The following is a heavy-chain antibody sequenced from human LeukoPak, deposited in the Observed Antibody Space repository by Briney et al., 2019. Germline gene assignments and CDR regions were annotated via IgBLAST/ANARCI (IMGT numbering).Heavy chain of an antibody. CDR3: ARDKRGYSGYDYDY. Sequence: GGSLRLSCAASGFSFSDYYMSWIREAPGKGLEWVSYISSSSSYTNYVDSVKGRFTISRDNAKNSLYLQMNSLRAEDTAVYYCARDKRGYSGYDYDYWGQGTLVTVSS. V-gene: IGHV3-11*06. CDR1: GFSFSDYY. J-gene: IGHJ4*02. CDR2: ISSSSSYT. D-gene: IGHD5-12*01.